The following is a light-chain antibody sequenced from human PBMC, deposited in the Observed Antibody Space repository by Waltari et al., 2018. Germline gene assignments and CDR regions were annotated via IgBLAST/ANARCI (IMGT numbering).Light chain of an antibody. V-gene: IGKV2-30*01. CDR1: QSLVYTDGISY. CDR2: KVS. CDR3: MQATHWPVT. J-gene: IGKJ5*01. Sequence: DVGLTQSPLSLPVTPGQSAYISCRSSQSLVYTDGISYLNWFHQRPGQAPRRLIYKVSNRDSGVPDRFSGSGSGTDFTLMISSVEADDVGVYFCMQATHWPVTFGQGTRLEIK.